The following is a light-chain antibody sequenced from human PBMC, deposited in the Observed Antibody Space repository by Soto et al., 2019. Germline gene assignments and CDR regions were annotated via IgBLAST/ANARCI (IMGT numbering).Light chain of an antibody. V-gene: IGKV1-39*01. Sequence: DIHLTQSPSSLSAAVGDRVTITCRASQAILTYLNWFQQKAGKAPEVLIYGASSLRSGVPSRFTGSGSATDFTLTITSLQPEDVGTYFCQQTFSPAVTFGGGTKVDIK. CDR1: QAILTY. CDR3: QQTFSPAVT. J-gene: IGKJ4*01. CDR2: GAS.